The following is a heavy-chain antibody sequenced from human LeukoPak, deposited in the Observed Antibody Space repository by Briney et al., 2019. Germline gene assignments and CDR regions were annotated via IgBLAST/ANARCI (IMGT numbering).Heavy chain of an antibody. D-gene: IGHD5-18*01. J-gene: IGHJ4*02. CDR2: INHSGST. Sequence: TSETLSLTCAVYGGSFSGYYWSWIRQPPGKGLEWIGEINHSGSTNYNPSLKSRVTISVDTSKNQFSLKLSSVTAADTAVYYCARARYGSFDYWGQGTLVTVSS. V-gene: IGHV4-34*01. CDR3: ARARYGSFDY. CDR1: GGSFSGYY.